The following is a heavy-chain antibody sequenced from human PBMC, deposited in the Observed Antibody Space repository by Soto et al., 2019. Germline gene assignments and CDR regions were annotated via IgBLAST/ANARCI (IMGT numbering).Heavy chain of an antibody. V-gene: IGHV3-33*01. J-gene: IGHJ6*02. CDR3: ARDVWSTTVTFRDYYGMDV. Sequence: GGSLRLSCAASGFTFSSYGMHWVRQAPGKGLEWVAVIWYDGSNKYYADSVKGRFTISRDNSKNTLYLQMNSLRAEDTAVYYCARDVWSTTVTFRDYYGMDVWGQGTTVTSP. CDR2: IWYDGSNK. D-gene: IGHD4-17*01. CDR1: GFTFSSYG.